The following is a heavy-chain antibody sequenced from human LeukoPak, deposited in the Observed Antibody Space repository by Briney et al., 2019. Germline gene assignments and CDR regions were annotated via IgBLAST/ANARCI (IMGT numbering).Heavy chain of an antibody. CDR1: GGSISSYY. J-gene: IGHJ4*02. D-gene: IGHD2-21*01. Sequence: SETLSLTCTVSGGSISSYYWSWIWQPPGKGLEWIGYIYYSGSTNYNPSLKSRVTISVDTSKNQFSLKLSSVTAADTAVYYCARYSCGGDCLLFDYWGQGTLVTVSS. CDR2: IYYSGST. V-gene: IGHV4-59*08. CDR3: ARYSCGGDCLLFDY.